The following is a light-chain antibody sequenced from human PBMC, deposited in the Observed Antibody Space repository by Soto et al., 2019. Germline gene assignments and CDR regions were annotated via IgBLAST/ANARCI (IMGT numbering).Light chain of an antibody. J-gene: IGLJ2*01. V-gene: IGLV2-14*01. Sequence: QSVLAQPASVSGSPGQSVTISCTGTSSDVGIYKYVSWYQQHPGKAPKLLIYEVSYRPSGVSNRFSGSKSGNTASLTISGLQAEDEADYYCTSYTTTKTLAFGGGTKVT. CDR1: SSDVGIYKY. CDR2: EVS. CDR3: TSYTTTKTLA.